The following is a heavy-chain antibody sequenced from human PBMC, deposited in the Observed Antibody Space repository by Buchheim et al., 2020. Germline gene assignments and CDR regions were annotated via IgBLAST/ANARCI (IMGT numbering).Heavy chain of an antibody. J-gene: IGHJ1*01. Sequence: EVHLEQSGREVKKSGESLRISCKGSGYRFSTYWIGWVRHMPGKGLEWIGIIYPRDSDTRYSPSFQGQVIMSVATSIPTSYPQWRSLKASDTATYYCGRMPADIAARAFHFQYWGQGTL. V-gene: IGHV5-51*01. CDR1: GYRFSTYW. CDR3: GRMPADIAARAFHFQY. D-gene: IGHD6-6*01. CDR2: IYPRDSDT.